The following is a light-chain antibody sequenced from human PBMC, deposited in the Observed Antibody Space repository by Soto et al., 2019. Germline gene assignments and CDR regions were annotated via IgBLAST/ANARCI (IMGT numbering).Light chain of an antibody. CDR2: EVS. J-gene: IGLJ3*02. CDR3: SSYSSGNALV. CDR1: SNDIGRYNY. Sequence: QSALTQPLSASASPGQSVTISCTGTSNDIGRYNYVSWYQQYPGKAPKLMITEVSKRPSGVPHRFSGSKSGSTAYLTVSGLRPEDEGAYYCSSYSSGNALVFGGGTKLTVL. V-gene: IGLV2-8*01.